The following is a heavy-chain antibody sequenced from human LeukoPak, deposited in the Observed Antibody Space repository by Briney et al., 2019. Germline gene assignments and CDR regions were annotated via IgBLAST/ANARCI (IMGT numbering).Heavy chain of an antibody. D-gene: IGHD5-12*01. Sequence: GGSLRLSRAASGFAFSSYVMTWVRQAPGKGLEWVSAISGSGGRTYYADSVKGRFTISRDNSKNMLHLQMNSLRAEDTAVYSCAKGLATNYYYDMDVWGQGTTVTVSS. CDR3: AKGLATNYYYDMDV. CDR2: ISGSGGRT. CDR1: GFAFSSYV. V-gene: IGHV3-23*01. J-gene: IGHJ6*02.